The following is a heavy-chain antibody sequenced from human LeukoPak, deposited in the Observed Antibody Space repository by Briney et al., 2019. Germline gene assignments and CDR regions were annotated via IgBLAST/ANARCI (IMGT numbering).Heavy chain of an antibody. J-gene: IGHJ5*02. D-gene: IGHD2-15*01. CDR3: ARVLVVVAANWFDP. V-gene: IGHV1-2*06. CDR2: INPNSGGT. CDR1: GGTFSSYA. Sequence: ASVKVSCKATGGTFSSYAISWVRQAPGQGLEWMGRINPNSGGTSFAQKFQGRVTMTRDTSINTANMELSRLRSDDTAVYYCARVLVVVAANWFDPWGQGTLVTVSS.